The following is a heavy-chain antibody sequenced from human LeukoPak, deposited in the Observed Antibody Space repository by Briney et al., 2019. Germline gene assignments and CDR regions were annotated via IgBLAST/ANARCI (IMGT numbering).Heavy chain of an antibody. CDR1: GGSISSSNW. D-gene: IGHD3-9*01. V-gene: IGHV4-4*02. J-gene: IGHJ6*02. CDR2: IYHSGST. Sequence: PSGTRSLTCTVSGGSISSSNWWSWVRQPPGKGLEWIGEIYHSGSTNYNPSLKSQVTISVDKSKNQFSLKLSSVTAADTAVYYCARAIRYFATYGMDVWGQGTTVTVSS. CDR3: ARAIRYFATYGMDV.